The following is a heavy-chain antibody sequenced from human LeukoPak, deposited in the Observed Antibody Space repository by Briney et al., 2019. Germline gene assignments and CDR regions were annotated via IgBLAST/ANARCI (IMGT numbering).Heavy chain of an antibody. CDR3: ASGTTGTSFDY. CDR1: GFTFSSYW. Sequence: GGSLRLSCAASGFTFSSYWMHWVRQAPGKGLVWVSRINSDGSSTSYADSVKGRFTISRDNAKNTLYLQMNSLRAEDTAGYYCASGTTGTSFDYWGQGTLVTVSS. J-gene: IGHJ4*02. V-gene: IGHV3-74*01. D-gene: IGHD1-1*01. CDR2: INSDGSST.